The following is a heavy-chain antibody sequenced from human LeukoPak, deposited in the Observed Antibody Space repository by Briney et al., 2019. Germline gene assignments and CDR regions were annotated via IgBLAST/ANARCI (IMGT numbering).Heavy chain of an antibody. J-gene: IGHJ4*02. CDR2: MNPNSGNT. CDR1: GYTFTSYD. Sequence: ASVKVSCKASGYTFTSYDINWVRQATGQGLEWMGWMNPNSGNTGYAQKFQGRVTMTRNTSISTAYIELSSLRSGDTAVYYCARLCLAAAGTDYFDYWGQRTLVTVSS. CDR3: ARLCLAAAGTDYFDY. D-gene: IGHD6-13*01. V-gene: IGHV1-8*01.